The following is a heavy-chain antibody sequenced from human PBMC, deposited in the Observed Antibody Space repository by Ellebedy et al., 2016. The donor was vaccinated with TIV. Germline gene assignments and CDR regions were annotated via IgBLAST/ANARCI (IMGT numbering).Heavy chain of an antibody. D-gene: IGHD1-26*01. Sequence: AASVKVSCKASGYTFTRYYFMHWVRQAPGQGLEWMGIINPRDGTTTYARKFQGRLTMTRDTSTSTFYMELDSLRSEDTAVYYCARGGRYSGSYNFDHWGQGSLVTVSS. CDR1: GYTFTRYYF. J-gene: IGHJ4*02. CDR3: ARGGRYSGSYNFDH. V-gene: IGHV1-46*01. CDR2: INPRDGTT.